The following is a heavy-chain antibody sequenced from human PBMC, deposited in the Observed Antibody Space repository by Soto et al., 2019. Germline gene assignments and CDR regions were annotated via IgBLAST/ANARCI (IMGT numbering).Heavy chain of an antibody. CDR1: GFTFSIYG. Sequence: QVQLVESGGGVVQPGRSLRLSCAASGFTFSIYGMHWVRQTPGKGLEWVAVISSDGSNKYYADSVKGRFTISRDSSKNTLYLQMNSLRVEATAVYYCARPLLRGTLTWFDPWGQGTLVTVSS. J-gene: IGHJ5*02. V-gene: IGHV3-30*03. D-gene: IGHD3-10*01. CDR3: ARPLLRGTLTWFDP. CDR2: ISSDGSNK.